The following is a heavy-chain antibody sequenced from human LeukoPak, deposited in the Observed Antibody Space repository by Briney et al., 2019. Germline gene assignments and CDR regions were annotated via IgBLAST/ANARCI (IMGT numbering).Heavy chain of an antibody. D-gene: IGHD4-17*01. CDR2: INPSGGST. J-gene: IGHJ4*02. V-gene: IGHV1-46*01. CDR3: AREQWGSTVTTWDYFDY. CDR1: GYTFTSYY. Sequence: ASVKVSCKASGYTFTSYYMHWVRQAPGQGLEWMGIINPSGGSTSYAQKFQGRVTMTRDTSTSTVYMELSSLRSEDTAVYYCAREQWGSTVTTWDYFDYWGQGTLVTVSS.